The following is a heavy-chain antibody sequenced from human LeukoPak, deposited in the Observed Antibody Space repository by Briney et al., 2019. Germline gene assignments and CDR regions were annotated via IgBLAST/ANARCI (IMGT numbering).Heavy chain of an antibody. V-gene: IGHV4-34*01. CDR2: INHSGST. J-gene: IGHJ6*03. CDR3: ASGPDCSSTSCLGYYYYYMDV. D-gene: IGHD2-2*01. CDR1: GGSFSGYY. Sequence: SETLSLTCAVYGGSFSGYYWSWIRQPPGKGLEWIGEINHSGSTNYNPSLKSRVTISVDTPKNQFSLKLSSVTAADTAVYYCASGPDCSSTSCLGYYYYYMDVWGKGTTVTVSS.